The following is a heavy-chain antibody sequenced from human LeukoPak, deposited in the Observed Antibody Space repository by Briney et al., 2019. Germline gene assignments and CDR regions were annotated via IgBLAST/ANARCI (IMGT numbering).Heavy chain of an antibody. CDR2: TSSSDAGT. J-gene: IGHJ4*02. CDR3: ASRIDY. Sequence: GGSLRLSCAASGFALSSYAMSWVRQAPGKGLEWVSATSSSDAGTYHAESVRGRFTISRDNSKNTLYLQMNSLRADDAAVYYCASRIDYWGQGTLVTVSS. CDR1: GFALSSYA. D-gene: IGHD2-15*01. V-gene: IGHV3-23*01.